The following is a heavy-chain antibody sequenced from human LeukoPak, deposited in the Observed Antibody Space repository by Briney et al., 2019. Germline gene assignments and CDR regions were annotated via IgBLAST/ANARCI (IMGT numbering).Heavy chain of an antibody. CDR3: ATAQQQVQVAGLGWFVL. V-gene: IGHV4-31*03. J-gene: IGHJ5*02. CDR2: IYYSGST. Sequence: SETLSLTCTVSGGSISSACYYSSWIRQHPGKGLEWIGYIYYSGSTYYNPSLKSRVTISVDTSKNQFSLKLSSVTAADTAVYYCATAQQQVQVAGLGWFVLWGQGTLVTVSS. CDR1: GGSISSACYY. D-gene: IGHD6-13*01.